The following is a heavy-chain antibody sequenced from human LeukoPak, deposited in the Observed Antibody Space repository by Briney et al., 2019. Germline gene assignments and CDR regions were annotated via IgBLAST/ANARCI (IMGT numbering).Heavy chain of an antibody. D-gene: IGHD2-21*01. V-gene: IGHV3-23*01. CDR3: AKFLPTPIVVANYYFDC. CDR2: LSARCGST. Sequence: PGGSLRLSCAASGFTFSSYAMSWVRQAPREGLGWVSDLSARCGSTEYTDAGKGRFTIAREASKNTLYLQSNSLRAEDTAVYYCAKFLPTPIVVANYYFDCWGQGTLMTVSS. CDR1: GFTFSSYA. J-gene: IGHJ4*02.